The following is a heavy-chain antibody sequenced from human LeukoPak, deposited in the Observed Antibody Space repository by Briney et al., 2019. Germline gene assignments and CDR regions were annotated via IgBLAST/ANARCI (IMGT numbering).Heavy chain of an antibody. CDR3: ARASLVYGGNFVGADD. Sequence: GASVKVACKASGDTFNTNSITWVRQIPGQGLEWMGGIIPMFGTSNYAQNFQGRVTITADESTDTVYMELISLTSDDTAVYYCARASLVYGGNFVGADDWGQGTLVTVSS. V-gene: IGHV1-69*13. D-gene: IGHD4-23*01. CDR1: GDTFNTNS. CDR2: IIPMFGTS. J-gene: IGHJ4*02.